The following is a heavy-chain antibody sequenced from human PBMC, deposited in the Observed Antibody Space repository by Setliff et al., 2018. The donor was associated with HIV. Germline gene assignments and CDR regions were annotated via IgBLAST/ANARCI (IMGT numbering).Heavy chain of an antibody. V-gene: IGHV1-18*01. Sequence: EASVKVSCKASGYIFTRYGITWVRQAPGQGLEWMGWFSAYNVNTNFAQKLQGRVTMTTDTSTSTAYMELRSLRSDDTAVYYCARINDYGGNEGYFDYWGQGTLVTVSS. D-gene: IGHD4-17*01. CDR1: GYIFTRYG. CDR2: FSAYNVNT. J-gene: IGHJ4*02. CDR3: ARINDYGGNEGYFDY.